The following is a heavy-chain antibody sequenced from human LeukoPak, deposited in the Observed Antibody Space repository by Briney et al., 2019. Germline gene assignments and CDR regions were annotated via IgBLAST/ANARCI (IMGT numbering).Heavy chain of an antibody. Sequence: SETLSLTCTVSGGSIGTYYWSWIRQPPGKGLEWIGEINHSGSTNYNPSLKSRVTISVDTSKNQFSLKLSSVTAAGTAVYYCARKDLTGYIDYWGQGTLVTVSS. CDR2: INHSGST. D-gene: IGHD3-9*01. CDR1: GGSIGTYY. J-gene: IGHJ4*02. V-gene: IGHV4-34*01. CDR3: ARKDLTGYIDY.